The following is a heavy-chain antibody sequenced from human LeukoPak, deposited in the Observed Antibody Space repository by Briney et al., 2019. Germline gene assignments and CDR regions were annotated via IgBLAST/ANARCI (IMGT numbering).Heavy chain of an antibody. J-gene: IGHJ6*02. Sequence: ASVKVSRKASGYTFTSYYMHWVRQAPGQGLEWMGIINPSGGSTSYAQKFQGRVTMTRDTSTSTVYMELSSLRSEDTAVYYCARAAHPYYYDSSGYQRGIYYYYGMDVWGQGTTVTVSS. CDR2: INPSGGST. V-gene: IGHV1-46*01. CDR3: ARAAHPYYYDSSGYQRGIYYYYGMDV. D-gene: IGHD3-22*01. CDR1: GYTFTSYY.